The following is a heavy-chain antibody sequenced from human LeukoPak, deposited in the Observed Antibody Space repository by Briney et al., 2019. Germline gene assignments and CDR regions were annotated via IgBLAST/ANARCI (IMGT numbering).Heavy chain of an antibody. Sequence: GASVKVSCKASGYTFTSYDINWVRQATGQGLEWMGWMNPNSGNTGYAQKFQGRVTMTRNTSISTAYMELSSLRSEDTAVYYCARVDGGYCSSTSCYGLDPWGQGTLVTVSS. V-gene: IGHV1-8*01. D-gene: IGHD2-2*01. J-gene: IGHJ5*02. CDR3: ARVDGGYCSSTSCYGLDP. CDR1: GYTFTSYD. CDR2: MNPNSGNT.